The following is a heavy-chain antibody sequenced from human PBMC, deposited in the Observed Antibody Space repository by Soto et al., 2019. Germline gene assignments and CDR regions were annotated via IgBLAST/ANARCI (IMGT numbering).Heavy chain of an antibody. V-gene: IGHV1-3*01. CDR1: GYTFTSYA. CDR3: ARGEARSSWTD. D-gene: IGHD6-13*01. Sequence: GASVKVSCKASGYTFTSYAMHWVRQAPGQGLEWMGRIIAGLGNANYAQKFQGRVTITTDKSTSTAYMELSSLRSEDTAVYYCARGEARSSWTDWGQGTLVTVS. CDR2: IIAGLGNA. J-gene: IGHJ4*02.